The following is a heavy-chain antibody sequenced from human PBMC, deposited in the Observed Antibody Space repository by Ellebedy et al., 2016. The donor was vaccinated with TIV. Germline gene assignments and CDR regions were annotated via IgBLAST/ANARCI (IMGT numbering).Heavy chain of an antibody. Sequence: ASVKVSCKASGYTFTSYDINWVRQAAGQGLEWMGWMNPNSGNTDYAQKFQDRVTMTRDTSTNTAFMELYSLSFEDTAVYYCARGGYSYPEDLDFWGQGTLVTVSS. CDR3: ARGGYSYPEDLDF. CDR1: GYTFTSYD. D-gene: IGHD5-18*01. J-gene: IGHJ4*02. CDR2: MNPNSGNT. V-gene: IGHV1-8*01.